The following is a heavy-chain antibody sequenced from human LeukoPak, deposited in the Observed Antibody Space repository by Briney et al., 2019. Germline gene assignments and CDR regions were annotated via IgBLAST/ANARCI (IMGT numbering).Heavy chain of an antibody. CDR3: ARELRRSYSSSDFDY. D-gene: IGHD6-6*01. CDR2: INPNSGGT. CDR1: GYTLTGYY. Sequence: ASVKVSCKASGYTLTGYYMHWVRQAPGQGLEWMGWINPNSGGTNYAQKFQGRVTMTRDTSISTAYMELCRLRSDDTAVYYCARELRRSYSSSDFDYWGQGTLVTVSS. V-gene: IGHV1-2*02. J-gene: IGHJ4*02.